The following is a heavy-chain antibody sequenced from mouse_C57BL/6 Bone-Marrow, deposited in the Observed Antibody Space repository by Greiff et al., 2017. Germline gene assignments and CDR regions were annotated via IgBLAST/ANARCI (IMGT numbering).Heavy chain of an antibody. Sequence: EVHLVESGGDLVKPGGSLKLSCAASGFTFSSYGMSWVRQTPDKRLEWVATISSGGSYTYYPDSVKGRFTISRDNAKNTLYLQMSSLKSEDTAMYYCARTGNPAWFAYWGQGTLVTVSA. D-gene: IGHD2-1*01. CDR1: GFTFSSYG. CDR2: ISSGGSYT. V-gene: IGHV5-6*01. J-gene: IGHJ3*01. CDR3: ARTGNPAWFAY.